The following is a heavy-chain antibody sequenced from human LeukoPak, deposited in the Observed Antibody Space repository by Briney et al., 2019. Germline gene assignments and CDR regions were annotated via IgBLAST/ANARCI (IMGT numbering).Heavy chain of an antibody. CDR1: GYSFTSYW. Sequence: GESLQISCKGSGYSFTSYWIGWVRQMPGKGLEWMGIIYPGDSDTRYSPSFQGQVTISADKSISTAYLQWSSLKASDTAMYYCARHHTGYCSSTSCYTYYYYYMDVWGKGTTVTVSS. D-gene: IGHD2-2*02. CDR3: ARHHTGYCSSTSCYTYYYYYMDV. J-gene: IGHJ6*03. V-gene: IGHV5-51*01. CDR2: IYPGDSDT.